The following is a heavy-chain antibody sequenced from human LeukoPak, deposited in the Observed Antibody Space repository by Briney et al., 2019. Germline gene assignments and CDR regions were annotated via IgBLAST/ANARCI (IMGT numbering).Heavy chain of an antibody. D-gene: IGHD5-18*01. CDR2: ISASGAGT. V-gene: IGHV3-23*01. CDR1: GFTFSSYV. J-gene: IGHJ4*02. Sequence: PGGSLRLSCAASGFTFSSYVMSWVRQAPGKGLEWVSTISASGAGTYYADSVKGRFTISRDNSKNTLYLQMNSLRAEDTAVYYCAGKGEVAGVDTAMGLGYWGQGTLVTVSS. CDR3: AGKGEVAGVDTAMGLGY.